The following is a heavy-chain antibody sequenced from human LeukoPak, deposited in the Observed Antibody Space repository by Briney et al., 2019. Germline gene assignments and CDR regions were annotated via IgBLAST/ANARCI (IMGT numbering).Heavy chain of an antibody. CDR2: TSGSGGST. Sequence: GGSLRLSCAASGFTFSSYAMSWVRQAPGKGLEWVSATSGSGGSTYYADSVKGRFTISRDNSKNTLYLQMNSLRAEDTAVYYCAKVEQAVNNFDYWGQGTLVTVSS. V-gene: IGHV3-23*01. D-gene: IGHD4-17*01. CDR3: AKVEQAVNNFDY. CDR1: GFTFSSYA. J-gene: IGHJ4*02.